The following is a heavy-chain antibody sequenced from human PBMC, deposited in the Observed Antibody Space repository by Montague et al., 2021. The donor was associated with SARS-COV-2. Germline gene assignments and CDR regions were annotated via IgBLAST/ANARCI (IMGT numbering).Heavy chain of an antibody. D-gene: IGHD3-3*01. Sequence: SETLSLTCTVSGGSISPYYWSWIRQSPGKGLECIGYTSYSGSTDYNPSLKSRVTISIDTSKNQFSLKLSSVTAADTAVYYCARRGEYYDSPYYYYAMDVWGQGTMATVSS. J-gene: IGHJ6*02. V-gene: IGHV4-59*12. CDR2: TSYSGST. CDR3: ARRGEYYDSPYYYYAMDV. CDR1: GGSISPYY.